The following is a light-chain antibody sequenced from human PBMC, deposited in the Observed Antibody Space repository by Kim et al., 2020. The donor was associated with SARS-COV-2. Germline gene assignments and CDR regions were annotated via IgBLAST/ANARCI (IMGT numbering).Light chain of an antibody. CDR3: QQYNNWPPRT. J-gene: IGKJ2*01. Sequence: EIVMTQSPATLSVSPGERATLSCRASQSVSSNLAWYQQKPGQAPRLLIYGASIRATGIPARFSGSGSGTEFTLTISSLQSEDFAVYYSQQYNNWPPRTFGQGTKLEI. CDR1: QSVSSN. CDR2: GAS. V-gene: IGKV3D-15*01.